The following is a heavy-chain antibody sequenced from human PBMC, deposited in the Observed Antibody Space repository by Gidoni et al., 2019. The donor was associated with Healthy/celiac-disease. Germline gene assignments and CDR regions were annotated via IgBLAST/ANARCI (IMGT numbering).Heavy chain of an antibody. V-gene: IGHV4-34*01. CDR1: GGSFSGYY. Sequence: QVQLQQWGAGLLAPSETLSLTCAIYGGSFSGYYWSWIRQPPGKGLEWIGEINHSGSTTYNPSLKRRVTISGDTSKNQFSRKLSSVTAADTAVYYCARGGSGWYHEEGNFDYWGQGTLVTVSS. J-gene: IGHJ4*02. CDR3: ARGGSGWYHEEGNFDY. CDR2: INHSGST. D-gene: IGHD6-19*01.